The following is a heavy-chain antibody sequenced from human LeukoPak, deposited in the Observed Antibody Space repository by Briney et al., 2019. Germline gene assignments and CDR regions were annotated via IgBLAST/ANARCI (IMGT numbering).Heavy chain of an antibody. V-gene: IGHV4-34*01. CDR3: ARVAKYYYGSETYYFFEH. J-gene: IGHJ4*02. CDR2: INHSGNT. CDR1: GGSFSDYY. D-gene: IGHD3-10*01. Sequence: PSQTLSLTCAVYGGSFSDYYWSWIRQPPGKGLEWIGEINHSGNTNYNPSLKSRVTISVDTSKNQFSLKLSSVTAADTAVYYCARVAKYYYGSETYYFFEHWGQGTPVTASS.